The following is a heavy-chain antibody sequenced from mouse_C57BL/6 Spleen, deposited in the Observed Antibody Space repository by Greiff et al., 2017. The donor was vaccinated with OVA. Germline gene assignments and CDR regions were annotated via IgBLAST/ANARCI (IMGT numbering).Heavy chain of an antibody. CDR1: GYTFTSYW. CDR3: ARGDGSSFWYFDV. D-gene: IGHD1-1*01. CDR2: IDPSDSET. Sequence: QVQLQQPGAELVRPGSSVKLSCKASGYTFTSYWMHWVKQRPIQGLEWIGNIDPSDSETHYNQKFKDKATLTVDKSSSTAYVQLSSLTSEDSAVYYCARGDGSSFWYFDVWGTGTTVTVSS. J-gene: IGHJ1*03. V-gene: IGHV1-52*01.